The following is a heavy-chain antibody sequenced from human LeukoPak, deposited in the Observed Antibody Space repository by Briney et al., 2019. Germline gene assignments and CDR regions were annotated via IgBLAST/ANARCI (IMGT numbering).Heavy chain of an antibody. V-gene: IGHV4-34*01. CDR2: INHSGST. J-gene: IGHJ4*02. CDR3: ARSDQYYYDSSGYSLFDY. Sequence: SETLSLTCAVYGGSFSGYYWSWIRQPPGKGLEWIGEINHSGSTNYNPSLKSRVTISVDTSKNQFSLKPSSVTAADTAVYYCARSDQYYYDSSGYSLFDYWGQGTLVTVSS. CDR1: GGSFSGYY. D-gene: IGHD3-22*01.